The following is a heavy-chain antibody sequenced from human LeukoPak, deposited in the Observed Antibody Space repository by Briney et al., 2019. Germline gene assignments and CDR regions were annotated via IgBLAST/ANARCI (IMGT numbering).Heavy chain of an antibody. CDR1: GFTFSNAW. CDR2: IKSKTDGGTT. V-gene: IGHV3-15*01. D-gene: IGHD2-2*01. CDR3: TQLPYSLPFQH. J-gene: IGHJ1*01. Sequence: PGGSLRLSCAASGFTFSNAWMSWVRQAPGKGLEWVGRIKSKTDGGTTDYAAPVKGRFTISRDDSKNTLYLQMNSLKTEDTAVYYCTQLPYSLPFQHWGQGTLVTVSS.